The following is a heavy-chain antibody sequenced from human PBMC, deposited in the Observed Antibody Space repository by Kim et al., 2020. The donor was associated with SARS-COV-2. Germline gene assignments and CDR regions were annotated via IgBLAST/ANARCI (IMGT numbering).Heavy chain of an antibody. CDR1: GGSISSSRYY. V-gene: IGHV4-39*01. D-gene: IGHD3-22*01. J-gene: IGHJ5*02. Sequence: SETLSLTSNVSGGSISSSRYYWGWIRQPPGKGLEWIGSSYYSGSTYYNPSLKSRVTIYVDTSKNQFSLKLSSVSAADTAVHYCARSVFTRLVVVMNWLDP. CDR2: SYYSGST. CDR3: ARSVFTRLVVVMNWLDP.